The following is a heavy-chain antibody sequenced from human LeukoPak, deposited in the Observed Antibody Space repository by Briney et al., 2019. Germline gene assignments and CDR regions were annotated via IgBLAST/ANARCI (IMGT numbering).Heavy chain of an antibody. D-gene: IGHD5-24*01. J-gene: IGHJ6*03. CDR2: INHSGST. Sequence: ASETLSLTCTVSGGSISSSSYYWSWIRQPPGKGLEWIGEINHSGSTNYNPSLKSRVTISVDTSKNQFSLKLSSVTAADTAVYYCARVRRWLQFIYYYYMDVWGKGTTVTVSS. V-gene: IGHV4-39*07. CDR1: GGSISSSSYY. CDR3: ARVRRWLQFIYYYYMDV.